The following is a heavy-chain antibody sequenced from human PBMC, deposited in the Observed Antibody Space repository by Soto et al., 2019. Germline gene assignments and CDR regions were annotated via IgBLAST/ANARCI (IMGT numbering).Heavy chain of an antibody. V-gene: IGHV1-69*13. CDR1: GGTFSSYA. Sequence: GASVKVSCKASGGTFSSYAISWVRQAPGQGLEWMGGIIPIFGTANYAQKFQGRVTITADESTSTAYMELSSLRSEDTAVYYCARVRGRDLVTRWDEEFDYWGQGTLVTVSS. J-gene: IGHJ4*02. CDR2: IIPIFGTA. CDR3: ARVRGRDLVTRWDEEFDY. D-gene: IGHD1-26*01.